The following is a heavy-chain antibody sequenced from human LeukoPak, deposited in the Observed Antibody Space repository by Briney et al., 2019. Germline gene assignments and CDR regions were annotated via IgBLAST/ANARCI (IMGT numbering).Heavy chain of an antibody. J-gene: IGHJ4*02. V-gene: IGHV4-34*01. CDR2: INHSGST. Sequence: SETLSLTCAVYGGSFSGYYWSWIRQPPGKGLEWIGEINHSGSTNYNASLKSRVTISVDTSKNHFSLKLSSVTAADTAVYYCARISTSAPYFDYWGQGTLVTVSS. CDR1: GGSFSGYY. CDR3: ARISTSAPYFDY. D-gene: IGHD6-6*01.